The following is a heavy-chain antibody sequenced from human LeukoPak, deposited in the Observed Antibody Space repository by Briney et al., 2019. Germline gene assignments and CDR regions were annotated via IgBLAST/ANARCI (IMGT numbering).Heavy chain of an antibody. CDR1: GFTFSSYG. Sequence: GGSLRLSCAASGFTFSSYGMHWVRQAPGKGLEWVAVIWYDRSNKYYADSVKGRFTISRDDSKKTLYLQMNSLRAEDTAVYYCARDLISERRHYGMDVWGQGTTVTVSS. D-gene: IGHD1-1*01. J-gene: IGHJ6*02. V-gene: IGHV3-33*01. CDR2: IWYDRSNK. CDR3: ARDLISERRHYGMDV.